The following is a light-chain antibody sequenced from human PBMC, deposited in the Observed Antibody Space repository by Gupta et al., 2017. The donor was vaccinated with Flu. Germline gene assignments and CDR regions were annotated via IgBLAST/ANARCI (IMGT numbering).Light chain of an antibody. J-gene: IGLJ1*01. CDR3: NSRDSSGKRV. Sequence: GQTVRITCQGDSLRSYYASWYQQKPGQAPVLVIYGKNNRPAGIPDRFSGSSSGNTASVTITGAQAEDEADYYCNSRDSSGKRVFGTGTKVTVL. CDR2: GKN. V-gene: IGLV3-19*01. CDR1: SLRSYY.